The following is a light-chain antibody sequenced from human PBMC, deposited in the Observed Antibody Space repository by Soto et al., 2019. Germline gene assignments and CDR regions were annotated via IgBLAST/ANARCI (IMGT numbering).Light chain of an antibody. J-gene: IGKJ4*01. Sequence: EIVFTQSPGTLSLSPAERATLSCRASQSVSSSYLAWYQQKPCQAPRLLIYGASSRATGIPDRFSRSGSGTDFTLTISRLEPQDFAVYYWHQYDSSPLTFGGGTKVEIK. V-gene: IGKV3-20*01. CDR3: HQYDSSPLT. CDR2: GAS. CDR1: QSVSSSY.